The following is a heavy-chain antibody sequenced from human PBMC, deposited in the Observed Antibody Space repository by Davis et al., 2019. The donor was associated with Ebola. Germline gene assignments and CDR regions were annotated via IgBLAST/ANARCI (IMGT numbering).Heavy chain of an antibody. V-gene: IGHV1-18*01. D-gene: IGHD2-21*01. CDR2: ISAYNGNT. CDR3: ARDRDPSILWRLNWFDP. J-gene: IGHJ5*02. CDR1: GYTFTSYG. Sequence: ASVKVSCKASGYTFTSYGISWVRQAPGQGLEWMGWISAYNGNTNYAQKLQGRVTMTTDTSTSTAYMELRSLRSDDTAVYYCARDRDPSILWRLNWFDPWGQGTLVTVSS.